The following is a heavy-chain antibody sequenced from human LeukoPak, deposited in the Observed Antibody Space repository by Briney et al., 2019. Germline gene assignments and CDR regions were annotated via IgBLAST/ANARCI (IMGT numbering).Heavy chain of an antibody. D-gene: IGHD4-11*01. V-gene: IGHV1-2*02. Sequence: ASVKVSCKASGYTFTGYYMHWVRQAPGQGLEWMGGINPNSGGTNYAQKFQGRVTMTRDTSISTAYMELSRLRSDDTAVYYCARDPGHDTSNYGGLDFWGQGTLVTVSS. CDR2: INPNSGGT. CDR1: GYTFTGYY. J-gene: IGHJ4*02. CDR3: ARDPGHDTSNYGGLDF.